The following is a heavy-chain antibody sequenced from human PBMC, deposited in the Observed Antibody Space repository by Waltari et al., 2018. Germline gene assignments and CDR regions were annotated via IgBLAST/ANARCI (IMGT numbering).Heavy chain of an antibody. CDR3: CSVQVPLAIAN. CDR1: GLTFSISA. D-gene: IGHD1-1*01. J-gene: IGHJ4*02. V-gene: IGHV3-23*01. Sequence: EVQLLESGGGLVQPGGSLRLSCVASGLTFSISAMIWVRQAPGEGLEWVSSISGGGGTTEYADSVEGRFTVSRDNSKNTASLQMDSLRAEDTALYYCCSVQVPLAIANCGQGTLVTVAS. CDR2: ISGGGGTT.